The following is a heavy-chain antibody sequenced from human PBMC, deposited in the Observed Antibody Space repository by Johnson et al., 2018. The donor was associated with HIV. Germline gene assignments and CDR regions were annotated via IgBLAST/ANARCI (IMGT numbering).Heavy chain of an antibody. D-gene: IGHD6-19*01. CDR2: ISYDGSNK. J-gene: IGHJ3*02. CDR1: GFTFSSYA. CDR3: ARRASGWHAFDI. V-gene: IGHV3-30-3*01. Sequence: QVQLVESGGGVVQPGRSLRLSCAASGFTFSSYAMHWVRQAPGKGLEWVAVISYDGSNKYYADSVKGRFTISRDNSKNTLYLQMHSLRAEDTAVYYCARRASGWHAFDIWGQGTMVTVSS.